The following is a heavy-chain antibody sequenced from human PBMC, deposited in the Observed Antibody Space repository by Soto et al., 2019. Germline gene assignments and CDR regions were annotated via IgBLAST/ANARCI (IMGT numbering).Heavy chain of an antibody. CDR2: ISAYNGNT. Sequence: ASVQVSCKASGYTFTSCGISWVRQAPGQGLEWMGWISAYNGNTSYAQKLQGRVTMTTDTSTSTAYMELRSLRSDDTAVYYCARVEMYDFWSGYKVDPWGQGTLVTVSS. CDR3: ARVEMYDFWSGYKVDP. V-gene: IGHV1-18*01. CDR1: GYTFTSCG. J-gene: IGHJ5*02. D-gene: IGHD3-3*01.